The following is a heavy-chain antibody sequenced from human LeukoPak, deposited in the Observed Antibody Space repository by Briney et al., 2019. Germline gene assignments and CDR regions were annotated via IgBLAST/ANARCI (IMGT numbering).Heavy chain of an antibody. D-gene: IGHD1-26*01. CDR1: GFTFSSHS. CDR3: AKYRTSPPYGLDV. Sequence: GGSLRLSCAASGFTFSSHSMNWVRQAPGKGLEWVSGISGGAGSTWYADSVKGRFTISRDNSKNTLYLQMNRLRVEDTATYYCAKYRTSPPYGLDVWGQGTTVTVSS. V-gene: IGHV3-23*01. CDR2: ISGGAGST. J-gene: IGHJ6*02.